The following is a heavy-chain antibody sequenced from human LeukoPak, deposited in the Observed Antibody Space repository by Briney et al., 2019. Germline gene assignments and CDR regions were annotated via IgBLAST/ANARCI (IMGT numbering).Heavy chain of an antibody. V-gene: IGHV1-69*05. Sequence: ASVKVSFKASGGTFSSYAISWVRQAPGQGLEWMGGIIPIFGTANYAQKFQGRVTITTDESTSTAYMELSSLRSEDTAVYYCARSRAYPCSIIGPLLIRVSIYDILTGRSGYYMDVWGKGTTVTVSS. CDR1: GGTFSSYA. CDR2: IIPIFGTA. CDR3: ARSRAYPCSIIGPLLIRVSIYDILTGRSGYYMDV. D-gene: IGHD3-9*01. J-gene: IGHJ6*03.